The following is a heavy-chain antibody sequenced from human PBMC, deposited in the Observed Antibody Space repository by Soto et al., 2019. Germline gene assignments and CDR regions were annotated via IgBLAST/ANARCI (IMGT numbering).Heavy chain of an antibody. D-gene: IGHD2-2*02. CDR3: ARVRHCSDTSCYTFDF. V-gene: IGHV1-2*02. Sequence: ASVKVSCKASGYTFTDYYMHWVRQAPGQGLEWMGWINPNSGGTNSAQQFQGRVTMTRDTSISTAYMELSGLKSDDTAVYYCARVRHCSDTSCYTFDFWGQGALVTVSS. CDR1: GYTFTDYY. J-gene: IGHJ4*02. CDR2: INPNSGGT.